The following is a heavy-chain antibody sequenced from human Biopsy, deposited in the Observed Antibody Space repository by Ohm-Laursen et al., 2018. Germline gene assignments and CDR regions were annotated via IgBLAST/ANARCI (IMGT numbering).Heavy chain of an antibody. CDR2: IYQSGGT. CDR1: GGSFRGYY. Sequence: GTLSLTCAVYGGSFRGYYWSWIRQPPGKGLEWIGEIYQSGGTNYKPSLKSRVTISVDMSKNQFSLRLSSVTAADTAVYYCALGGGSYVNFDYWGQGTLVTVSS. D-gene: IGHD1-26*01. V-gene: IGHV4-34*01. CDR3: ALGGGSYVNFDY. J-gene: IGHJ4*02.